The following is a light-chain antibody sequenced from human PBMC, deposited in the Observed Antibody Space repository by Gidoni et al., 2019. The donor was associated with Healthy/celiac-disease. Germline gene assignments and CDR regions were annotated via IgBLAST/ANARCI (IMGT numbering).Light chain of an antibody. Sequence: SSELTQDPAVSVALGQTVRITCHGDSLRSYYASWYQQKPGQAPVLVIYGKNNRPSGIPDRFSGSSSGNTASLTITGAQAEDEADYYCNSRDSSGNHSYVFGTGTKVTVL. V-gene: IGLV3-19*01. CDR3: NSRDSSGNHSYV. J-gene: IGLJ1*01. CDR2: GKN. CDR1: SLRSYY.